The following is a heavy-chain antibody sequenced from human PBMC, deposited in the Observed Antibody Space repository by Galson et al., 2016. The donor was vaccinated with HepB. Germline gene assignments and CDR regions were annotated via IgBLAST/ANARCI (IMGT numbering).Heavy chain of an antibody. J-gene: IGHJ4*02. CDR1: GFTISHYW. CDR2: MRQGESEK. D-gene: IGHD5-24*01. Sequence: SLRLSCAASGFTISHYWMSWVRQAPGKGLEWVANMRQGESEKDYVDSAKGRFTISRDNAKNSLYLQMNSRRAEDTAVYYCARARKDGYNNGALFDSWGQGTLLAVSS. CDR3: ARARKDGYNNGALFDS. V-gene: IGHV3-7*01.